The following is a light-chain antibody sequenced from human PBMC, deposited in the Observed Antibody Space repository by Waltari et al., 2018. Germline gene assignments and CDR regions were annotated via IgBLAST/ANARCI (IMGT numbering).Light chain of an antibody. Sequence: QSALPQPASVSGSPGQSITISCTAPSSDVGRCNLVSWYQQHPAKVPKLMIYEDSKRPSGLSNRFSGSKSGNTASLTISGLQAEDEADYYCCSYAAGGSSVLFGGGTKLTVL. CDR1: SSDVGRCNL. J-gene: IGLJ2*01. CDR3: CSYAAGGSSVL. CDR2: EDS. V-gene: IGLV2-23*01.